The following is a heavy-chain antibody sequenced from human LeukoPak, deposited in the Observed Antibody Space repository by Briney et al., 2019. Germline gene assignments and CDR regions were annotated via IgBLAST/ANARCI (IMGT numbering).Heavy chain of an antibody. CDR2: ISGTGDNA. CDR1: GFTVSSNY. D-gene: IGHD3-10*01. J-gene: IGHJ5*01. Sequence: GGSLRLSCAASGFTVSSNYMSWVRQAPGKGLEWVSGISGTGDNAYYADSVKGRFIISRDNSKNTLSLQMNSLGVEDTAVYYCTPTPSGNYYLRVASWGQGTLVTVSS. V-gene: IGHV3-23*01. CDR3: TPTPSGNYYLRVAS.